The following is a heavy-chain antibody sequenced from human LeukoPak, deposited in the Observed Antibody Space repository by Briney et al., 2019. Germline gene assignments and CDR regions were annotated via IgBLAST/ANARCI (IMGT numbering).Heavy chain of an antibody. CDR3: ASSSIMITFGGVISNLLFDY. Sequence: SETLSLTCTVSGGSISSSSYYWGWIRQPPGKGLEWIGNIYYSGSTYYNPSLKSRVTISVDTSKNQFSLKLSSVTAADTAVYYCASSSIMITFGGVISNLLFDYWGQGTLVTVSS. CDR2: IYYSGST. CDR1: GGSISSSSYY. J-gene: IGHJ4*02. V-gene: IGHV4-39*01. D-gene: IGHD3-16*02.